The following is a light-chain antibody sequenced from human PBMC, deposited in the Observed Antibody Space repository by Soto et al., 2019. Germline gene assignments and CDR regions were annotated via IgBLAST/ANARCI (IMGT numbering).Light chain of an antibody. V-gene: IGLV3-9*01. Sequence: SYELTQPLSVSVALGQTARITCGGNNIGSKNVHWYQQKPGQAPVLVIYRDTNGPSDIPERFSGSNSGNTATLTISSAQAGDEADYYCQVWDSTTVVFGGGTKLTVL. J-gene: IGLJ2*01. CDR2: RDT. CDR3: QVWDSTTVV. CDR1: NIGSKN.